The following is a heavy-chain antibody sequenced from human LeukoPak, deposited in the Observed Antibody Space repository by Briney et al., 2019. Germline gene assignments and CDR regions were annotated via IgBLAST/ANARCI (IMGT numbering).Heavy chain of an antibody. CDR3: ARCGKDSSGYYHHYMDV. J-gene: IGHJ6*03. D-gene: IGHD6-19*01. CDR1: DYSIRSDYH. V-gene: IGHV4-38-2*01. Sequence: SETLSLTCAVSDYSIRSDYHWGWIRQPPGKGLEWIGTIYHSGSTYYNPSLKSRVTISVDTSKNQFSLKLSSVTAADTAVYYCARCGKDSSGYYHHYMDVWGKGTTVTVSS. CDR2: IYHSGST.